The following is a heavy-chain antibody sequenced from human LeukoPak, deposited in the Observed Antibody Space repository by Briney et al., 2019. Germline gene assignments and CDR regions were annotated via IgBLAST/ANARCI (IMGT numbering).Heavy chain of an antibody. V-gene: IGHV3-30*03. J-gene: IGHJ6*03. CDR3: ARVLRYCSGGNCYSGGLGYMDV. CDR2: ISYDGSDK. Sequence: GGSLRLSCAASAFTFSSYGMHWVRQAPGKGLEWVALISYDGSDKYYADSVKGRFTISRDNAKNSLFLQMNSLRAEDTAVYYCARVLRYCSGGNCYSGGLGYMDVWGKGTTVTISS. D-gene: IGHD2-15*01. CDR1: AFTFSSYG.